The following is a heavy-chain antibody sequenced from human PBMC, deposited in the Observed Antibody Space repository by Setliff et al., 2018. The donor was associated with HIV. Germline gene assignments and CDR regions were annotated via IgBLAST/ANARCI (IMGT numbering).Heavy chain of an antibody. J-gene: IGHJ1*01. CDR2: INLSGRT. V-gene: IGHV4-34*01. D-gene: IGHD6-19*01. CDR1: GGSFTGYY. CDR3: ARGAIAVAATTSFQH. Sequence: PSETLSLTCAGFGGSFTGYYWSWIRQPPGKGLEWIGEINLSGRTHYNPSLKSRLTISVDTSKNQISLKLRSVTVADTAVYYCARGAIAVAATTSFQHWGQGTPVTVSS.